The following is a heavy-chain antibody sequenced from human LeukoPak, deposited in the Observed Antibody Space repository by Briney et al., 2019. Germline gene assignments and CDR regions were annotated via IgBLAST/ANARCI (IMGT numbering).Heavy chain of an antibody. V-gene: IGHV1-2*04. J-gene: IGHJ4*02. D-gene: IGHD3-3*01. CDR3: ARALPYYDFWSGYYTGIHFDY. Sequence: ASVKVSCKASGYTFTGYYMHWVRQAPGQGLEWMGWINPNSGGTNYAQKFQGWVTMTRDTSISTAYMELSRLRSDDTAAYYCARALPYYDFWSGYYTGIHFDYWGQGTLVTVSS. CDR1: GYTFTGYY. CDR2: INPNSGGT.